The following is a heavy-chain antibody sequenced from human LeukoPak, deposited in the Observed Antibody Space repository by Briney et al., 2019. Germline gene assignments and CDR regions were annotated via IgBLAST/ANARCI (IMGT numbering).Heavy chain of an antibody. CDR1: GGTFSSYA. CDR3: ASGHEGYQLLLFDY. CDR2: IIPIFGTA. V-gene: IGHV1-69*06. J-gene: IGHJ4*02. Sequence: ASVKVSCKASGGTFSSYAISWVRQAPGQGLEWMGGIIPIFGTANYAQKFQGRVTITADKSTSTAYMELSSLRSEDTAVYYCASGHEGYQLLLFDYWGQGTPVTVSS. D-gene: IGHD2-2*01.